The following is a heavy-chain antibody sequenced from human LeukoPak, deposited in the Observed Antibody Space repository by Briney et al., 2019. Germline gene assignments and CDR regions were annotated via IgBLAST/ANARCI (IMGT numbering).Heavy chain of an antibody. CDR2: IFHSGYT. CDR1: GGSISNYY. Sequence: PSETLSLTCTISGGSISNYYWTWIRQPPGKGLEWIGYIFHSGYTNYNPSLKSRVSISLDPSKSQFSLRLSSVTAADTAVYYCAREVAAAAMDFWGQGTLVTVSS. V-gene: IGHV4-59*01. J-gene: IGHJ4*02. CDR3: AREVAAAAMDF. D-gene: IGHD2-2*01.